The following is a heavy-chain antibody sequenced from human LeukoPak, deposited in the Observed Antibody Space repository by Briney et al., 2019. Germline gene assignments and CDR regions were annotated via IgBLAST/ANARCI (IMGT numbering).Heavy chain of an antibody. J-gene: IGHJ6*02. CDR1: GGSISSSSYY. D-gene: IGHD3-3*01. CDR2: IYYSGST. V-gene: IGHV4-39*01. Sequence: SETLSLTCTVSGGSISSSSYYWGWIRQPPGKGLEWIGSIYYSGSTYYNPSLKSRVTISVDTSKNQFSLKLSSVTAADTAVYNCARRPRWSNYGMDVWGQGTTVTVSS. CDR3: ARRPRWSNYGMDV.